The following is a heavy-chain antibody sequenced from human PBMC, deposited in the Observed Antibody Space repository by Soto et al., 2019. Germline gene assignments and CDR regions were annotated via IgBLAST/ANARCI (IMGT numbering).Heavy chain of an antibody. D-gene: IGHD3-22*01. V-gene: IGHV4-4*07. CDR1: GGSIISYY. J-gene: IGHJ4*02. Sequence: WETLSLTCTVSGGSIISYYWSWIRQPAGRGLEWIGRIYGTDNTNYNPSLKSRVTMSVDPSKNQLSLILTSVTAADTAVYYCVRGRGDYFDRTGYYFDYWGQGALVTVSS. CDR3: VRGRGDYFDRTGYYFDY. CDR2: IYGTDNT.